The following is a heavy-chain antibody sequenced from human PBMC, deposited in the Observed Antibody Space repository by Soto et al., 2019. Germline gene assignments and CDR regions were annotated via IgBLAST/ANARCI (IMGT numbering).Heavy chain of an antibody. CDR3: ARSKLRDIVVVVAGPFDY. Sequence: SETLSLTCAVYGGSFSGYYWSWIRQPPGKGLEWIGEINHSGSTNYNPSLKSRVTISVDTSKNQFSLKLSSVTAADTAVYYCARSKLRDIVVVVAGPFDYWGQGTLVTVSS. CDR1: GGSFSGYY. V-gene: IGHV4-34*01. D-gene: IGHD2-15*01. J-gene: IGHJ4*02. CDR2: INHSGST.